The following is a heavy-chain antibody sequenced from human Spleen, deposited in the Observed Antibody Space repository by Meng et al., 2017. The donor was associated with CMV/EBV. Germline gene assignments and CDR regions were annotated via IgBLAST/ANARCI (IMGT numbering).Heavy chain of an antibody. V-gene: IGHV3-9*01. Sequence: SLKISCAASGFTFDDYAIHWVRQAPGKGLEWVSGISWDSDSIGYADSVRGRFTISRDNAKNSLYLQMNSLRPEDTALYYCAKSRDRGYYYDSAFDYWGQGTLVTVSS. CDR3: AKSRDRGYYYDSAFDY. J-gene: IGHJ4*02. CDR1: GFTFDDYA. CDR2: ISWDSDSI. D-gene: IGHD3-10*01.